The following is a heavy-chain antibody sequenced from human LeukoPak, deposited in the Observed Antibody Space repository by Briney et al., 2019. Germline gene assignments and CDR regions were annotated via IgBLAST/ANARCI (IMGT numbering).Heavy chain of an antibody. J-gene: IGHJ4*02. CDR1: GFTFSTHA. CDR2: IWFDGKTT. Sequence: GGSLRLSCAASGFTFSTHAMHWVRQAPAKGLEWVAMIWFDGKTTYYVNSVKGRFTISRDNSKNTVDLRMDSLRAEDTAVYYCARRKTDYWGQGTLVTVSS. CDR3: ARRKTDY. V-gene: IGHV3-33*01.